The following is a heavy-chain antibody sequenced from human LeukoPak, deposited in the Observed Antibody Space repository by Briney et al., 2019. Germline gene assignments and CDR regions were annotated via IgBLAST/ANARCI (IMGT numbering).Heavy chain of an antibody. CDR2: ISRSSTYI. Sequence: PGGSLRLSCAASGFTFSSYSMNWFRQAPGKGLEWVSSISRSSTYIYYADSVKGRFTISRDDAKNSLYLQMNGLRAEDAAVYYCARDRTIYYDNSGLDYWGQGTLVTVSS. V-gene: IGHV3-21*01. CDR3: ARDRTIYYDNSGLDY. CDR1: GFTFSSYS. D-gene: IGHD3-22*01. J-gene: IGHJ4*02.